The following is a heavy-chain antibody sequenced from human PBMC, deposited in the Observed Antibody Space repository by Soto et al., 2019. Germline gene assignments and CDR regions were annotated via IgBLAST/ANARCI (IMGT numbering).Heavy chain of an antibody. V-gene: IGHV3-7*05. CDR2: INQDGSEK. D-gene: IGHD5-18*01. Sequence: EVQLVESGGGLVQPGGSLRLSCAASGFTFRTYWLSWVRQVPGKGLEWVANINQDGSEKNYVDSVKGRFTISRDNAKNSLYLQMSSLRAEDTALYYCARDESKSWYSYDYNGMDVWGQGTTVTVSS. J-gene: IGHJ6*02. CDR1: GFTFRTYW. CDR3: ARDESKSWYSYDYNGMDV.